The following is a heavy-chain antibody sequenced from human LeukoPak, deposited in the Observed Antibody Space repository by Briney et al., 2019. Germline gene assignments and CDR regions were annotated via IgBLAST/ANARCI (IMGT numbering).Heavy chain of an antibody. V-gene: IGHV4-4*07. CDR3: ARDFSKGDGYNQGAFDI. CDR1: GYSFDSYY. J-gene: IGHJ3*02. D-gene: IGHD5-24*01. Sequence: SSETLSLTCTVSGYSFDSYYWSWIRQPAGKELEWIGRVYINGNTNYNPSLKNRVSMSVDASRNQVSLKLISVTAADTAVYYCARDFSKGDGYNQGAFDIWGQGTMVTVSS. CDR2: VYINGNT.